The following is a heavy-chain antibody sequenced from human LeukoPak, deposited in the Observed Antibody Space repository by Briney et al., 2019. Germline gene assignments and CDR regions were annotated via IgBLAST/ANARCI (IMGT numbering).Heavy chain of an antibody. D-gene: IGHD2-15*01. CDR2: FYHSGRA. V-gene: IGHV4-4*02. Sequence: TLWEPLSFTCAVSVGPLSSSNGSSSVRQPPGKGLGWIVAFYHSGRAHYNPSLTSRVSISVDKSKNQSSMKLSSVTAADTTVYYWASKHARYCSGGGCYPDYWGQGTLVTVSS. J-gene: IGHJ4*02. CDR3: ASKHARYCSGGGCYPDY. CDR1: VGPLSSSNG.